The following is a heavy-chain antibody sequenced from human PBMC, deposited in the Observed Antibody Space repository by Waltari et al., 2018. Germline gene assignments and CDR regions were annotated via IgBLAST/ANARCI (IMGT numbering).Heavy chain of an antibody. V-gene: IGHV3-15*01. D-gene: IGHD3-10*01. CDR3: TTDQYGSGSYYGMDV. Sequence: EVQLVESGGGLVKPGGSLRLSCAASGFTFSNAWMSWVRQAPGKGLEWVGRIKSKTEGGTTDYAEPVKGRFTISRDDSKNTLYLQMNSLKTEDTAVYYCTTDQYGSGSYYGMDVWGQGTTVTVSS. CDR1: GFTFSNAW. J-gene: IGHJ6*02. CDR2: IKSKTEGGTT.